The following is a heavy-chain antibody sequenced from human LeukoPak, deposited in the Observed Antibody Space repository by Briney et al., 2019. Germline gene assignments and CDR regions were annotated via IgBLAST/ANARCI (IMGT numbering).Heavy chain of an antibody. CDR3: ARRPPDSSGWYRGLAFDI. Sequence: GGSLRLSCAASGYTFRRNGMHWVRQAPGKGLEWVAVIWYDGSKKYYGDSVRGRFTISRDNSKNTLYLQMNSLRAEDTAVYYCARRPPDSSGWYRGLAFDIWGQGTMVTVSS. CDR2: IWYDGSKK. J-gene: IGHJ3*02. V-gene: IGHV3-33*01. CDR1: GYTFRRNG. D-gene: IGHD6-19*01.